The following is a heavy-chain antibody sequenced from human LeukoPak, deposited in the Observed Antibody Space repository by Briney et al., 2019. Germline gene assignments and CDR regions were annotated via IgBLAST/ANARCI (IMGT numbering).Heavy chain of an antibody. V-gene: IGHV4-61*02. CDR2: IYTSGST. D-gene: IGHD3-22*01. J-gene: IGHJ5*02. CDR3: ARARRNYDSSGYYSWFDP. Sequence: SETLSLTCTVSGGSISSGGYYWNWIRQHPGKGLEWIGRIYTSGSTNYNPSLKSRVTMSVDTSKNQFSLKLSSVTAADTAVYYCARARRNYDSSGYYSWFDPWGQGTLVTVSS. CDR1: GGSISSGGYY.